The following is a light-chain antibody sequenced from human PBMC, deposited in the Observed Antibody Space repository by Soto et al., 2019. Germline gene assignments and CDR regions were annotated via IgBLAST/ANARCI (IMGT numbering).Light chain of an antibody. CDR3: QKRSNWPPIT. Sequence: EIVWTQSPGTLSLSPGERATLSCRASQSVSNNYLAWYQQKPGQAPRLLIYDASNRATGVPLRFSGSGSGTDFTLTISSLEPEDSAVYYCQKRSNWPPITFGKGTRLEIK. V-gene: IGKV3D-20*02. CDR1: QSVSNNY. J-gene: IGKJ5*01. CDR2: DAS.